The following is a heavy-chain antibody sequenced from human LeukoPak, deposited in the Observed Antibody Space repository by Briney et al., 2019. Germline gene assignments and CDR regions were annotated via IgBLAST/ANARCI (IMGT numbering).Heavy chain of an antibody. CDR3: AKGPWLAYPYYFDY. CDR1: GFTFSSYG. D-gene: IGHD6-19*01. Sequence: GGSLRLSCAASGFTFSSYGMSWVRQAPGKGLEWVSAISGSGGNTYFADSVKGRFTTSRDNSKNTLYLQTNSLRAEDTAVYYCAKGPWLAYPYYFDYWGQGTLVTVSS. CDR2: ISGSGGNT. J-gene: IGHJ4*02. V-gene: IGHV3-23*01.